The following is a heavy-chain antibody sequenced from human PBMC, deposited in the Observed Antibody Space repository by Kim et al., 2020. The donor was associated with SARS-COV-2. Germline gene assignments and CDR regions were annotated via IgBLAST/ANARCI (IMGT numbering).Heavy chain of an antibody. CDR3: ARDWYTALDY. CDR1: GFTFSDPY. D-gene: IGHD5-18*01. J-gene: IGHJ4*02. Sequence: GSLRLSCVASGFTFSDPYMNWVRQAPGKGLEWVGRIQTKARSYTTDYAASVKGRFTISRDDSKNSLYLQMNSLKTEDTAVYYCARDWYTALDYWGQGTL. V-gene: IGHV3-72*01. CDR2: IQTKARSYTT.